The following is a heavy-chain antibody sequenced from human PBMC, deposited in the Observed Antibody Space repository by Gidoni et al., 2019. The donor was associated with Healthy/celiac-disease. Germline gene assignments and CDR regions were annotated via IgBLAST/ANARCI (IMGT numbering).Heavy chain of an antibody. D-gene: IGHD2-2*01. J-gene: IGHJ6*03. Sequence: EVQLVESGGGLVQPGGSLKLSCAASGFTFSGSAMHWFRQASGKGLEWVGRIRSKANSYATAYAASVKGRFTISRDDSKNTAYLQMNSLKTEDTAVYYCTRHGSDYCSSTSCYVHYYYYYMDVWGKGTTVTVSS. CDR3: TRHGSDYCSSTSCYVHYYYYYMDV. CDR1: GFTFSGSA. V-gene: IGHV3-73*01. CDR2: IRSKANSYAT.